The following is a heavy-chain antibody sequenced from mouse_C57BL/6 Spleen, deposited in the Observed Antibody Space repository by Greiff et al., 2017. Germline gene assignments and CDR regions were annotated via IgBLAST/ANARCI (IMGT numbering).Heavy chain of an antibody. Sequence: QVQLQQSGAELVRPGTSVKVSCKASGYAFTNYLIEWVKQRPGQGLEWIGVINPGSGGTNYNERFKGKATLTAAKSSSNAYMQLSSLTSEDSAVYFCARGRGYYDYDEGYAMDYWGQGTSVTVSS. CDR2: INPGSGGT. D-gene: IGHD2-4*01. CDR3: ARGRGYYDYDEGYAMDY. CDR1: GYAFTNYL. J-gene: IGHJ4*01. V-gene: IGHV1-54*01.